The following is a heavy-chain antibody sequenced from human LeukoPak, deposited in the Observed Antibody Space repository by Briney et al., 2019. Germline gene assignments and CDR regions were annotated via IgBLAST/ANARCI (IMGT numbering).Heavy chain of an antibody. CDR2: IYYSGST. CDR1: GGSISSGGYY. J-gene: IGHJ5*02. V-gene: IGHV4-31*03. Sequence: SETLSLTCTVSGGSISSGGYYWSWIRQHPGKGLEWIGYIYYSGSTYYNPSLKSRVTISVDTSKNQFSPKLSSVTAADTAVYYCARERYCSSTSCSSFDPWGQGTLVTVSS. D-gene: IGHD2-2*01. CDR3: ARERYCSSTSCSSFDP.